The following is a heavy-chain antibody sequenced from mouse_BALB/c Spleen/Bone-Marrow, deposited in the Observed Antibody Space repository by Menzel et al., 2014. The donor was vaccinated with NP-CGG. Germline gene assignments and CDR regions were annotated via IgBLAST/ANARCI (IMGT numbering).Heavy chain of an antibody. J-gene: IGHJ3*01. CDR1: GYSFTSYY. CDR3: ARRVITTGPGFAY. V-gene: IGHV1-28*01. D-gene: IGHD2-4*01. CDR2: MDPFNGVT. Sequence: EVKLMESGPELMKPGASVKISCKASGYSFTSYYIHWVKQNHGKSLEWIGYMDPFNGVTIYNQKFKGKATLTADKSSSTAYMHLSSLTSEVSAVYYCARRVITTGPGFAYWGQGTLVTVSA.